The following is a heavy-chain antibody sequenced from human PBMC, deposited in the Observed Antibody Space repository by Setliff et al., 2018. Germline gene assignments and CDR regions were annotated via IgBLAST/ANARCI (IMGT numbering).Heavy chain of an antibody. CDR1: GFTFSSYA. CDR3: ARVGIGGSGCPT. Sequence: SLRLSCAASGFTFSSYAMSWVRQAPGKGLEWVSAISGSGGSTYYADSVKGRFTISRDNSKNTLYLQMNSLRSEDTAVYYCARVGIGGSGCPTWGQGTLVTVSS. V-gene: IGHV3-23*01. J-gene: IGHJ5*02. CDR2: ISGSGGST. D-gene: IGHD6-19*01.